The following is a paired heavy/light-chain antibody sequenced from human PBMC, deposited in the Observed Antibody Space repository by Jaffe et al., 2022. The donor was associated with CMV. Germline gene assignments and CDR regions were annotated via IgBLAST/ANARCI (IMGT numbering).Light chain of an antibody. J-gene: IGLJ2*01. CDR3: QSYDSSIVV. CDR1: RGSIASNF. CDR2: EDH. Sequence: NFMLTQPHSLSESPGKTVTISCTRSRGSIASNFVQWYQRRPGSAPTTVIYEDHQRPSGVPDRFSASIDSSSNSASLTISGLKTEDEADYYCQSYDSSIVVFGGGTKLTVL. V-gene: IGLV6-57*04.
Heavy chain of an antibody. CDR3: ASRAGGDYYHYYAMDV. Sequence: QVQLVQSGAEVKKPGASVKVSCKASGYTFTGYYMHWVRQAPGQGLEWMGWINPNSGDTNYARRFLGRVTMTRDTSISTAYMELGSLRSDDTAVYYCASRAGGDYYHYYAMDVWGQGTTVTVSS. J-gene: IGHJ6*02. CDR2: INPNSGDT. D-gene: IGHD2-21*02. CDR1: GYTFTGYY. V-gene: IGHV1-2*02.